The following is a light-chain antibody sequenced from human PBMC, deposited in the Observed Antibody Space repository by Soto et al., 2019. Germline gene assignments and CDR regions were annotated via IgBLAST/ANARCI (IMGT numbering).Light chain of an antibody. CDR1: QSVSSSY. Sequence: EIVLTQSPGTLSLSPGERATLSCRASQSVSSSYLAWYQQKPRQAPRLLIDGASSRATGIQDRFSGSGYGIEFTLTISRLEPEEFAVYCCKQYGSSPRTFGQGTMVEIK. CDR2: GAS. V-gene: IGKV3-20*01. CDR3: KQYGSSPRT. J-gene: IGKJ1*01.